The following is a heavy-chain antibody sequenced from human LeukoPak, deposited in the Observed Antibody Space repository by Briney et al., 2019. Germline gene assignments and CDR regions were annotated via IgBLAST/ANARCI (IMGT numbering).Heavy chain of an antibody. CDR2: IYTSGST. D-gene: IGHD6-13*01. CDR3: ARAAAGSSRYDY. V-gene: IGHV4-4*07. Sequence: PSETLSLTCSVSGGSGGTYSWTWIRLPAGKGLEWIGRIYTSGSTNYNPSLKSRVTMSLDTSKNQFSLNLSSVTAADTAVNYCARAAAGSSRYDYWGQGILVTVSS. J-gene: IGHJ4*02. CDR1: GGSGGTYS.